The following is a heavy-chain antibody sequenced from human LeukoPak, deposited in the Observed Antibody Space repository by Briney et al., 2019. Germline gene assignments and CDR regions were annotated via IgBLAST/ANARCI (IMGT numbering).Heavy chain of an antibody. CDR1: GYSFTTYW. J-gene: IGHJ4*02. D-gene: IGHD2-2*01. Sequence: GESLKISCRGSGYSFTTYWIGWVREMPGKGLEWLGIIYPGDSDTRYSPSFQGQVTMSADKSINTAYLQWSSLKASDTAMYYCARRQGCSSTSCPPDSWGQGTLVTVSS. CDR3: ARRQGCSSTSCPPDS. V-gene: IGHV5-51*01. CDR2: IYPGDSDT.